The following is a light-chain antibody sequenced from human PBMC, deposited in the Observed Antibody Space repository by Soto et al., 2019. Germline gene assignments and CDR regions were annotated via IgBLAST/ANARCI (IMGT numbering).Light chain of an antibody. CDR1: QSISDF. V-gene: IGKV3-11*01. CDR2: DTS. Sequence: EIALTQSPVTLSLSPGERATLSCRGSQSISDFLAWYQQKPGQAPRLLIYDTSNRATGTPARFSGSGSGTGFTLTISSLEPEDFAVYFCQQRSKWPLTFGGGTKVETK. CDR3: QQRSKWPLT. J-gene: IGKJ4*01.